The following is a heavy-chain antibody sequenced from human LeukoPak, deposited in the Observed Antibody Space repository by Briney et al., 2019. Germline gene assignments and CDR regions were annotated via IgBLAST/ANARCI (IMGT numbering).Heavy chain of an antibody. V-gene: IGHV4-34*01. CDR3: ARGEFNWGVDY. J-gene: IGHJ4*02. D-gene: IGHD7-27*01. Sequence: PSETLSLTCAVYGGSFSGYYWSWIRQPPGKGLVWIGEINHSGSTNYNPSLKSRVTISVDTSKNQFSLKLSSVTAADTAVYYCARGEFNWGVDYWGQGTLVTVSS. CDR2: INHSGST. CDR1: GGSFSGYY.